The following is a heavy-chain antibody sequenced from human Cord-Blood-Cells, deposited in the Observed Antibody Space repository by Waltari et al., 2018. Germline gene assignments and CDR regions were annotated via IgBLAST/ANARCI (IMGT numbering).Heavy chain of an antibody. CDR1: GVSFSGCS. Sequence: VPRLQLAAGPIKAAETLSRTCALYGVSFSGCSWSWIRQPPGKGRGGIGEIKHSGSTNYNPSLKSRVTISVDTSKNQFSLKLSSVTAADTAVYYCARGYYGCNAFDIWGQGTMVTVSS. V-gene: IGHV4-34*01. D-gene: IGHD3-3*01. J-gene: IGHJ3*02. CDR2: IKHSGST. CDR3: ARGYYGCNAFDI.